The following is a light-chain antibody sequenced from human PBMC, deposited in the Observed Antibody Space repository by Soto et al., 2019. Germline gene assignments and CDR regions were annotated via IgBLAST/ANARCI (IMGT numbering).Light chain of an antibody. Sequence: VLTQSPATLPLSPAETATLSCMASQSVSSYLAWYQQKPGQAPSLLIYGGSSRATGIPVRFSGSGSGTEFTLTISSLQSEDFAVYYCQQYNNWPQTFGGGTKVDIK. J-gene: IGKJ4*02. V-gene: IGKV3D-15*01. CDR2: GGS. CDR3: QQYNNWPQT. CDR1: QSVSSY.